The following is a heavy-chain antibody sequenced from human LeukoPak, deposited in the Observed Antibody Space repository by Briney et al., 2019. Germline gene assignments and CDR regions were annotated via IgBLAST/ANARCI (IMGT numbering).Heavy chain of an antibody. CDR1: GGSISSGSYY. J-gene: IGHJ5*02. D-gene: IGHD2-15*01. CDR2: IYTSGST. Sequence: PSQTLSLTCTVSGGSISSGSYYWSWIRQPAGKGLEWIGRIYTSGSTNYNPSLKSRVTILVDTSKNQFSLKLSSVTAADTAVYYCARGYYCSGGSCYDDHWFDPWGQGTLVTVSS. CDR3: ARGYYCSGGSCYDDHWFDP. V-gene: IGHV4-61*02.